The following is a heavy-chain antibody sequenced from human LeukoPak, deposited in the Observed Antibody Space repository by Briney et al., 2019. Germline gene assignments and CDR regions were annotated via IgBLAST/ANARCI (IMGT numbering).Heavy chain of an antibody. CDR3: ASNLRSGSYPFDY. CDR1: GGSISSYY. D-gene: IGHD3-10*01. V-gene: IGHV4-59*08. CDR2: IYYSGST. Sequence: PSETLPLTCTVSGGSISSYYWSWIRQPPGKGLEWIGYIYYSGSTNYNPSLKSRVTISVDTSKNQFSLKLSSVTAADTAVYYCASNLRSGSYPFDYWGQGTLVTVSS. J-gene: IGHJ4*02.